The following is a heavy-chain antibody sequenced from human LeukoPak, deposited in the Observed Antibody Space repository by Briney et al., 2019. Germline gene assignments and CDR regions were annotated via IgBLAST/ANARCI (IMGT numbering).Heavy chain of an antibody. CDR1: GDSISSNSYY. CDR2: IYYSGST. V-gene: IGHV4-39*07. J-gene: IGHJ4*02. Sequence: SETLSLTCTVSGDSISSNSYYWGWIRQPPGKGLEWIGSIYYSGSTYYNPSLKSRVTISVDTSKNQFSLKLSSVTAADTAVYYCARAGISYYDSSGYLDYWGQGTLVTVSS. CDR3: ARAGISYYDSSGYLDY. D-gene: IGHD3-22*01.